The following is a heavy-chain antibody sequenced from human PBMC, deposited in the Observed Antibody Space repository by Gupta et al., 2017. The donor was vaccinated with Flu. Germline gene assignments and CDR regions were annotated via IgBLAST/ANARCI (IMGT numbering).Heavy chain of an antibody. CDR3: ARGSFGELLFFPDY. D-gene: IGHD3-10*01. J-gene: IGHJ4*02. Sequence: EVQLVESGGGLVQPGGSLRLSCAASGFTFSSYEMNWVRQAPGKGLEWVSYISSSGSTIYYADSVKGRFTISRDNAKNSLYLQMNSLRAEDTAVYYCARGSFGELLFFPDYWGQGTLVTVSS. CDR1: GFTFSSYE. CDR2: ISSSGSTI. V-gene: IGHV3-48*03.